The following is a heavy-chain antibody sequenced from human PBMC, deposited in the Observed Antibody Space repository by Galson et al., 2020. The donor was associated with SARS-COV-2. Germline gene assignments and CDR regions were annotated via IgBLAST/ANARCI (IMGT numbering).Heavy chain of an antibody. CDR1: GFTFSSYG. D-gene: IGHD3-22*01. CDR2: IWYDGSNK. V-gene: IGHV3-33*06. CDR3: AKDKIWHYYDSSGYYYSPAGYMDV. J-gene: IGHJ6*03. Sequence: GESLKISCAASGFTFSSYGMHWVRQAPGKGLEWVAVIWYDGSNKYYADSVKGRFTISRDNSKNTLYLQMKSLRAEDTAVYYCAKDKIWHYYDSSGYYYSPAGYMDVGGKGTTVTVSS.